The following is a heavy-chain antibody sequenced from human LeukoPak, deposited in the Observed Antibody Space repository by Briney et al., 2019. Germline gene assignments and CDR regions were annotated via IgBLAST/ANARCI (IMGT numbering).Heavy chain of an antibody. D-gene: IGHD6-19*01. CDR2: INHSGST. V-gene: IGHV4-34*01. J-gene: IGHJ4*02. Sequence: SETLSLTCAVYGGSFSGYYWSWIRQPPGKGLEWIGEINHSGSTNYNPSLKSRVIISIDTSKNQFSLNLSSVTAADTAVYYCARHLGQWLVQGFDYWGQGTLVTVSS. CDR3: ARHLGQWLVQGFDY. CDR1: GGSFSGYY.